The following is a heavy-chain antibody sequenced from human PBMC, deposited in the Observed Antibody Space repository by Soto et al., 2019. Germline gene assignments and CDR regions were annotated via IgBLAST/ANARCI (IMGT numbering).Heavy chain of an antibody. D-gene: IGHD1-26*01. Sequence: PGGSLRLSCASSGFTFSTYTMNWVRQAPGKGLEWVSSINGRGNYIYYAESVKGRLTISRDNAKNSLYLQMDRLRAEDTALYYCVREDGKVGTNSAFDYWGLGTLVTVSS. CDR2: INGRGNYI. V-gene: IGHV3-21*01. J-gene: IGHJ4*02. CDR3: VREDGKVGTNSAFDY. CDR1: GFTFSTYT.